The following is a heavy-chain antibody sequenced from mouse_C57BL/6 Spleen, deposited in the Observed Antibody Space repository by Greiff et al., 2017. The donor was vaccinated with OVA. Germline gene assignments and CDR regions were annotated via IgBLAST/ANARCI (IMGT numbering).Heavy chain of an antibody. CDR1: GYTFTSYG. Sequence: QVQLKESGAELARPGASVKLSCKASGYTFTSYGISWVKQRTGQGLEWIGEIYPRSGNTYYNEKFKGKATLTADKSSSTAYMELRSLTSEDSAVYCGARGATVVAKGGYYLDYWGQGTTLTVSS. J-gene: IGHJ2*01. D-gene: IGHD1-1*01. CDR3: ARGATVVAKGGYYLDY. V-gene: IGHV1-81*01. CDR2: IYPRSGNT.